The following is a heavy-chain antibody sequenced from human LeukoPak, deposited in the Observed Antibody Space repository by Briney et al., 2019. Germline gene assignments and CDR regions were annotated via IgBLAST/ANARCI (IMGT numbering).Heavy chain of an antibody. D-gene: IGHD1-20*01. J-gene: IGHJ5*02. Sequence: GESLKISCKGSGYNFATHWIGWVRQMPGKGLEWMGIIYSPSFEGQVTISADRSITTAYLQWSSLEASDTAVYYCARRAQGPNWNDGNWFDPWGQGTLVTV. CDR1: GYNFATHW. CDR3: ARRAQGPNWNDGNWFDP. V-gene: IGHV5-51*01. CDR2: I.